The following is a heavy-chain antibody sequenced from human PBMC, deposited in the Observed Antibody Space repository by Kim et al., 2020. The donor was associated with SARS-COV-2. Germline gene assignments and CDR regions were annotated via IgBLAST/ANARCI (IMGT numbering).Heavy chain of an antibody. CDR2: IIPIFGTA. V-gene: IGHV1-69*13. D-gene: IGHD3-10*01. CDR3: ARVYRREYGWFDP. J-gene: IGHJ5*02. CDR1: GGTFSSYA. Sequence: SVKVSCKASGGTFSSYAISWVRQAPGQGLEWMGGIIPIFGTANYAQKFQGRVTITADESTSTAYMELSSLRSEDTAVYYCARVYRREYGWFDPWGQGTLVTVSS.